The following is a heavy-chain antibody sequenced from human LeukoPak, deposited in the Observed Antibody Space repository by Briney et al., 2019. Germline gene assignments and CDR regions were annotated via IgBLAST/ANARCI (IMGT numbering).Heavy chain of an antibody. J-gene: IGHJ4*02. CDR3: AKELRLGTYYFDY. V-gene: IGHV3-23*01. D-gene: IGHD3-16*01. CDR2: ISDSGGNT. Sequence: PGGSLRLSCAASGFTFSSYAMSWVRQAPGKGLEWASAISDSGGNTYYADSVKGRFTISRDNSKNTLYLQMNSLRAEDTAVYYCAKELRLGTYYFDYWGQGTLVTVSS. CDR1: GFTFSSYA.